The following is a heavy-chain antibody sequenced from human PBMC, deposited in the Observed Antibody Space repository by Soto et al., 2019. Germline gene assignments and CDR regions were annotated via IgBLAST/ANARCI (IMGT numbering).Heavy chain of an antibody. V-gene: IGHV3-74*01. CDR1: GFTFSSYW. CDR2: IKGDGTNT. CDR3: ARGLSGYYGCDY. J-gene: IGHJ4*02. Sequence: EVQLVEFGGGLVQFGGSLRLSCAASGFTFSSYWMHWVRQVPGKGLVWVSRIKGDGTNTGYADSVKGRFTISRDNVKNTLYLQMNSLRAEDTAVYYCARGLSGYYGCDYWGQGTLVTVSS. D-gene: IGHD5-12*01.